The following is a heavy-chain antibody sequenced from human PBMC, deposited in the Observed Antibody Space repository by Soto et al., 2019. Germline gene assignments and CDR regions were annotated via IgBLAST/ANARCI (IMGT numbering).Heavy chain of an antibody. Sequence: SETLSLTCTVSGGSISSYYWSWIRQPPGKGLEWIGYIYYSGSTNYNPSLKSRATISVDTSKNQFSLKLSSVTAADTAVYYCARVTYYYGSGSYGLDPWGQGTLVTVSS. V-gene: IGHV4-59*01. CDR1: GGSISSYY. J-gene: IGHJ5*02. D-gene: IGHD3-10*01. CDR2: IYYSGST. CDR3: ARVTYYYGSGSYGLDP.